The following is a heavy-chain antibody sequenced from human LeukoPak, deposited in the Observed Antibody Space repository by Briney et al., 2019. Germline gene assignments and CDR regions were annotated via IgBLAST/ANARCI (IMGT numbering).Heavy chain of an antibody. J-gene: IGHJ4*02. CDR2: ISAYIGNT. D-gene: IGHD6-13*01. V-gene: IGHV1-18*01. Sequence: ASVKVSCKASGYTFTSYGISWVRQAPGQGLEWMGWISAYIGNTNYAQKLQGRVTMTTDTSTSTAYVELRSLRSDDTAVYYCARAGYSSSWTALIDYWGQGTLVTVSS. CDR3: ARAGYSSSWTALIDY. CDR1: GYTFTSYG.